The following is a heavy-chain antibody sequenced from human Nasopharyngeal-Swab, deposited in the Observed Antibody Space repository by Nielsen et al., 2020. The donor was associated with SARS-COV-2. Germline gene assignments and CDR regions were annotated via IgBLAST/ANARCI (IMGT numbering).Heavy chain of an antibody. V-gene: IGHV4-34*01. CDR1: GGSFSGYY. D-gene: IGHD4-23*01. J-gene: IGHJ4*02. Sequence: SETLSLTCAVYGGSFSGYYWSWIRQPPGKGLEWIGEINHSGSTNYNPSLESRVTISVDTSKNQFSLKLSSVTAADTAVYYCARGRGEDYGGNFDYWGQGTLVTVSS. CDR2: INHSGST. CDR3: ARGRGEDYGGNFDY.